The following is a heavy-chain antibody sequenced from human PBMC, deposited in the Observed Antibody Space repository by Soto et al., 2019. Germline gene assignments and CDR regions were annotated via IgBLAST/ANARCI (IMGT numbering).Heavy chain of an antibody. V-gene: IGHV1-2*04. J-gene: IGHJ5*02. CDR1: GYTFTGYY. CDR3: ARGGGYCSGGSCWDWFDP. CDR2: INPNSGGT. D-gene: IGHD2-15*01. Sequence: ASVKVSCKASGYTFTGYYMHWVRQAPGQGLEWMGWINPNSGGTNYAQKFQGWVTMTRDTSISTAYMELSRLRSDDTAGYYCARGGGYCSGGSCWDWFDPWGQGTLVTVSS.